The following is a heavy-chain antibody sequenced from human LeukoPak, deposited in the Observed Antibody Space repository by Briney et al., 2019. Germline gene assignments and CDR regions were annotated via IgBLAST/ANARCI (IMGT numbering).Heavy chain of an antibody. CDR1: GFTFSSYA. CDR2: ISYDGSNK. Sequence: PGRSLRLSCAASGFTFSSYAMHWVRQASGKGLEWVAVISYDGSNKYYADSVKGRFTISRDNSKNTLYLQMNSLRAEDTAVYYCARDEGYCSSTSCYTAMDYWGQGTLVTVSS. J-gene: IGHJ4*02. V-gene: IGHV3-30-3*01. CDR3: ARDEGYCSSTSCYTAMDY. D-gene: IGHD2-2*02.